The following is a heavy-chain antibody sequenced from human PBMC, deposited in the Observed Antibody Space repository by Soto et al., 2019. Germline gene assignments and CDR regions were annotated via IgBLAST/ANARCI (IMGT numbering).Heavy chain of an antibody. V-gene: IGHV3-53*01. CDR1: GLSVVGSY. CDR3: TNLYISSSNDAFEF. J-gene: IGHJ3*01. Sequence: QPGGSLRLSCAASGLSVVGSYMNWFRQSPQKGLEWISVIYPDDNTYYAESVRGRFTLSKDSSRNTVSLQMNSLRAEDTALYYCTNLYISSSNDAFEFWGQGTVVTVSS. D-gene: IGHD6-6*01. CDR2: IYPDDNT.